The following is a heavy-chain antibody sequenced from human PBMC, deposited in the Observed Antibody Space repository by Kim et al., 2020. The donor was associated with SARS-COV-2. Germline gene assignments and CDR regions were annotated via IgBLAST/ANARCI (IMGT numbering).Heavy chain of an antibody. CDR1: GYTFTTYW. Sequence: GESLKISCKGSGYTFTTYWIGWVRQMPGKGLEWMGIIYPGDSDAKYSPSFQGRVTISADKSISTAYLQWRSLKASDSAMYYCARHGEVGEATYFDYWGQGTLVTVSS. V-gene: IGHV5-51*01. CDR2: IYPGDSDA. J-gene: IGHJ4*02. CDR3: ARHGEVGEATYFDY. D-gene: IGHD1-26*01.